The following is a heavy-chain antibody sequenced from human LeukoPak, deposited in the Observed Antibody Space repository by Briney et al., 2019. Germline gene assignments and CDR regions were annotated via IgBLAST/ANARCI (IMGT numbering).Heavy chain of an antibody. D-gene: IGHD3-9*01. Sequence: ASVKVSCKASGYTFTSYDINWVRQATGQGLEWMGWMNPNSGNTGYAQKFQGRVTMTMNTSISTAYMELSSLRSEDTAVYYCARVYFDWLGGFDPWGQGTLVTVSS. CDR1: GYTFTSYD. CDR3: ARVYFDWLGGFDP. J-gene: IGHJ5*02. V-gene: IGHV1-8*01. CDR2: MNPNSGNT.